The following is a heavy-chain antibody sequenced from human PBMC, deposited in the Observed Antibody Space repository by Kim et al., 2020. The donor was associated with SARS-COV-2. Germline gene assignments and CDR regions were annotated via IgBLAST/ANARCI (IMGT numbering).Heavy chain of an antibody. V-gene: IGHV2-70*01. D-gene: IGHD3-16*02. Sequence: SGPTLVNPTQPLTLTCTFSGFSLSTSGMCVSWIRQPPGKALEWLALIDWDDDKYYSTSLKTRLTISKDTSKNQVVLTMTNMDPVDTATYYCARILYDYVWGSYRDFDYWGQGTLVTVSS. CDR1: GFSLSTSGMC. J-gene: IGHJ4*02. CDR2: IDWDDDK. CDR3: ARILYDYVWGSYRDFDY.